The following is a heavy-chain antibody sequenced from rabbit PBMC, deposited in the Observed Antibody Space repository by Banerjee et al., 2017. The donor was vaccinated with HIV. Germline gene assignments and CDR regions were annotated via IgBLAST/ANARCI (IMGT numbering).Heavy chain of an antibody. D-gene: IGHD6-1*01. J-gene: IGHJ4*01. Sequence: QEQLEESGGGLVQPGGSLTLSCKASGFSFSSSYDMCWVRQAPGKGLDWIGCINYGGNTYYASWAKGRFTISKTSSTVDLKMTSLTAADTATYFCARDADDGYTLFNLWGPGTLVTVS. CDR1: GFSFSSSYD. CDR3: ARDADDGYTLFNL. V-gene: IGHV1S45*01. CDR2: INYGGNT.